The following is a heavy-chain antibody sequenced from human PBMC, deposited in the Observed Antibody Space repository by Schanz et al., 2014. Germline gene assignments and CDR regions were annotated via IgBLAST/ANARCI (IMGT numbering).Heavy chain of an antibody. CDR1: GFPFSSFW. Sequence: EVQLVESGGGLVQPGGSLRLSCAASGFPFSSFWMSWVRQAPGKGLEWVANIREDGTDKYYVDSVKGRFTISRDNAKNSVYLQMNSLRAEDTALYYCAREGYGGKAFNYWGQGTLVTVSS. V-gene: IGHV3-7*01. D-gene: IGHD2-15*01. CDR2: IREDGTDK. CDR3: AREGYGGKAFNY. J-gene: IGHJ4*02.